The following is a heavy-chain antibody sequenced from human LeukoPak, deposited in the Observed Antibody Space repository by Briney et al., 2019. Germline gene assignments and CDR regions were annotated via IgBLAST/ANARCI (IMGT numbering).Heavy chain of an antibody. CDR1: GFTFSAYA. CDR2: ISGGGTTT. Sequence: GGSLRLSCAASGFTFSAYAMSWVRQAPGKGLEWVSAISGGGTTTYYADSVRGRFTISRDNSRSTLYLQMNSLRAEDTAVYHCAKGRKGEFDYWGQGTLVTVSS. J-gene: IGHJ4*02. D-gene: IGHD3-10*01. CDR3: AKGRKGEFDY. V-gene: IGHV3-23*01.